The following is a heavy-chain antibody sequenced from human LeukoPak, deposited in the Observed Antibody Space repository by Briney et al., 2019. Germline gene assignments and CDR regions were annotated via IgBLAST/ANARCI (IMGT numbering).Heavy chain of an antibody. J-gene: IGHJ4*02. CDR2: IWYDGSNK. CDR3: AKDYEYNSNTWYFH. D-gene: IGHD6-13*01. Sequence: GRSLRLSCAASGFTFSSYGMHWVRQALGKGLEWVAVIWYDGSNKYYADSVKGRFTISRDNSKNTLYLQMNSLRAEDTAVYYCAKDYEYNSNTWYFHWGRGTLVSVSS. CDR1: GFTFSSYG. V-gene: IGHV3-33*06.